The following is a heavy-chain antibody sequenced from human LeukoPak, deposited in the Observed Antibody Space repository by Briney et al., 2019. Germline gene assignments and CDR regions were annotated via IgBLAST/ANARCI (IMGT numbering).Heavy chain of an antibody. J-gene: IGHJ4*02. V-gene: IGHV3-48*03. CDR2: ISSRGGTI. CDR3: ARDLKYYDSSGFDY. CDR1: GFSFSSYE. Sequence: GGSLRLSCAASGFSFSSYEMNWVRQAPGKGLEWVSYISSRGGTIYYADSVKGRFTMSRDNAKNSLYLQMNSLRAEDTALYYCARDLKYYDSSGFDYWGQGTLVTVSS. D-gene: IGHD3-22*01.